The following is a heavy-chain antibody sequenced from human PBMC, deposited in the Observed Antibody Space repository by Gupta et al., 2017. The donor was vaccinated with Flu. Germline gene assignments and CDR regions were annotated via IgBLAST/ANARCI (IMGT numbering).Heavy chain of an antibody. V-gene: IGHV3-9*01. CDR3: AKSRDPNIVATMTTFFDY. D-gene: IGHD5-12*01. J-gene: IGHJ4*02. CDR2: VSWSGGGI. CDR1: GFIFDDYA. Sequence: EVQLVESGGGLVQPGRSLRLFCAASGFIFDDYAMHWVRQVPGKGLEWVSGVSWSGGGIDYADSVKGRFTISRDNAKNSLYLQMNSLRTEDTAIYYCAKSRDPNIVATMTTFFDYWGRGTLVTVSS.